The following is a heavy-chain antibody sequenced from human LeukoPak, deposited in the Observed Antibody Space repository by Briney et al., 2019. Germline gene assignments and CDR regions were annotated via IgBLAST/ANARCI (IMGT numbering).Heavy chain of an antibody. Sequence: GGSLRLSCAASGFTFSSYAMHWVRQAPGKGLEWVAVISYDGSNKYYADSVKGRFTISRDNSKNTLYLQMNSLRAEDTAVYYCARDEGPTQDYFDYWGQGTLVTVSS. J-gene: IGHJ4*02. CDR1: GFTFSSYA. D-gene: IGHD1-1*01. CDR2: ISYDGSNK. V-gene: IGHV3-30-3*01. CDR3: ARDEGPTQDYFDY.